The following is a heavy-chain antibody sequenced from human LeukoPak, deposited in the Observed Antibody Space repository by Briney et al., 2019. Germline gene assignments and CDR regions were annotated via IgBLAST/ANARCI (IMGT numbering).Heavy chain of an antibody. Sequence: PGGSLRLSCAASGFTFSDYNMRWIRQAPGKGLEWVSSISRSGSTKYYADSVKGRFTISRDNAKNSLYLQMNSLRAEDTAVYYCARKGYVDYVWGSDWFDPWGQGTLVTVSS. CDR1: GFTFSDYN. CDR2: ISRSGSTK. D-gene: IGHD3-16*01. CDR3: ARKGYVDYVWGSDWFDP. J-gene: IGHJ5*02. V-gene: IGHV3-11*04.